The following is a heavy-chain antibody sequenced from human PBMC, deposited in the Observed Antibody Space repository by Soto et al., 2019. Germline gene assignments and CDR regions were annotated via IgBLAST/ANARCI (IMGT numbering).Heavy chain of an antibody. J-gene: IGHJ6*02. CDR1: GGTFSSYA. Sequence: QVQLVQSGAEVKKPGSSVKVSCKASGGTFSSYAISWVRQAPGQGLEWMGGIIPIFGTANYAQKFQGRVTITADKSTITAYMAVSSLRAEDTAVYYCAREVNMGVVPYYYYYGMDVWGQGTTVTVSS. D-gene: IGHD3-3*01. CDR2: IIPIFGTA. CDR3: AREVNMGVVPYYYYYGMDV. V-gene: IGHV1-69*06.